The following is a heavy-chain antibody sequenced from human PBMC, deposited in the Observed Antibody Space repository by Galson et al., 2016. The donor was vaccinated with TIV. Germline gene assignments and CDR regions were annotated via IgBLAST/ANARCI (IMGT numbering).Heavy chain of an antibody. Sequence: SLRLSCAASGFTFSTYALSWVRQAPGKGLVWVSRINSDGSTIYADSVKGRFTVARDNAKNTLYLQMNSLGVDDTAVYYCARDAASGNWYKYGMDVWGQGTTVTVSS. CDR1: GFTFSTYA. J-gene: IGHJ6*02. CDR3: ARDAASGNWYKYGMDV. V-gene: IGHV3-74*01. CDR2: INSDGST. D-gene: IGHD6-13*01.